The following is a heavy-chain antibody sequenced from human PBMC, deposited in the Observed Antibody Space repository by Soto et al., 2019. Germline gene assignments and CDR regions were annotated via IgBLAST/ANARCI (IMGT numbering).Heavy chain of an antibody. V-gene: IGHV1-2*04. CDR2: INPNSGGT. CDR3: ARDLGRSGDYYYYYGMDV. D-gene: IGHD3-10*01. CDR1: GYTFTGYY. Sequence: GASVKVSCKASGYTFTGYYMHWVRQAPGQGLEWMGWINPNSGGTNYAQKFQGWVTMTRDTSISTAYMELSRLRSDDTAVYYCARDLGRSGDYYYYYGMDVWGQGTTVTVSS. J-gene: IGHJ6*02.